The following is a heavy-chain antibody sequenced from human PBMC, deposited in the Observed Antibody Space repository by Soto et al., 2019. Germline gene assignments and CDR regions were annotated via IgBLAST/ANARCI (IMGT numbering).Heavy chain of an antibody. CDR2: IYYSGST. D-gene: IGHD6-13*01. CDR3: ARASIAAAGTFDY. J-gene: IGHJ4*02. CDR1: GGSISSGDYY. V-gene: IGHV4-30-4*01. Sequence: SETLSLTCTVSGGSISSGDYYWSWIRQPPGKGLEWIGYIYYSGSTYYNPSLKSRVTISVDTSKNQFSLKLSSVTAADTAVYYCARASIAAAGTFDYWGQGTLVTVSS.